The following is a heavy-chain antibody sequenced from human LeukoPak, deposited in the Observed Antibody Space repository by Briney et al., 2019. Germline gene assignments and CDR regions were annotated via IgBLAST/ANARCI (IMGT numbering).Heavy chain of an antibody. V-gene: IGHV1-2*02. J-gene: IGHJ4*02. CDR3: AKERDYGSSSFYYY. CDR1: GYTFTDYY. CDR2: IDTASGGT. Sequence: ASVKVSCKASGYTFTDYYIHWVRQAPGQGLEWRGWIDTASGGTNNAQQFQGRVSMTRVTSISTAYMELSRLRSDDTAVYYCAKERDYGSSSFYYYWGQGTLVTVSS. D-gene: IGHD3-22*01.